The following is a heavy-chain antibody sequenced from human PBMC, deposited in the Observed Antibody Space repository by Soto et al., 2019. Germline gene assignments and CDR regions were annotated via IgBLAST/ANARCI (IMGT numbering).Heavy chain of an antibody. J-gene: IGHJ6*02. D-gene: IGHD2-8*01. CDR3: ARDCTNGVCYPSYHYGMDV. CDR2: TYYRSKWYN. CDR1: GDSVSSNSDA. Sequence: SETLSLTCAISGDSVSSNSDAWNWIRQSPSRGLEWLGRTYYRSKWYNDYAVTVKSRITINPDTSKNQFSLQLNSVTPEDTAVYYCARDCTNGVCYPSYHYGMDVWGQGTTVTVSS. V-gene: IGHV6-1*01.